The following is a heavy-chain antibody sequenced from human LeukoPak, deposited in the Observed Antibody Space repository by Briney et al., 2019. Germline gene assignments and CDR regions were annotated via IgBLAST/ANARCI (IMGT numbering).Heavy chain of an antibody. CDR3: ASEYVGGLIPYWFDP. J-gene: IGHJ5*02. CDR1: GGSLTSGGYY. CDR2: ISSSGSA. V-gene: IGHV4-61*02. D-gene: IGHD3-16*01. Sequence: PSETLSLTCTVSGGSLTSGGYYWGWIRQPAGKGLGWIGRISSSGSANYYPSFESRVTVSLDTSKNQFSLKLYSVTAADTAVYYCASEYVGGLIPYWFDPWGQGTLVTVSS.